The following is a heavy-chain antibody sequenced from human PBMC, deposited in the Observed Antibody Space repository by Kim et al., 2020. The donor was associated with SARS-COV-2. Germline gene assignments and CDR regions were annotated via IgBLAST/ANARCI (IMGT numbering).Heavy chain of an antibody. Sequence: ASVKVSCTTSGYTFTKYYIHWVRQAPGEGLEWMGIFNPRGLSTSYARKFQGRVSMAGDTSTSTVYMDLSSLRSDYTAVYYCARQAAAITAAYFYYAMDVW. D-gene: IGHD6-13*01. CDR2: FNPRGLST. CDR1: GYTFTKYY. CDR3: ARQAAAITAAYFYYAMDV. J-gene: IGHJ6*01. V-gene: IGHV1-46*01.